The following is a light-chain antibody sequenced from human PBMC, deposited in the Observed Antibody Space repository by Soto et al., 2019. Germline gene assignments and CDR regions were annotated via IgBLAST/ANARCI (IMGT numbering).Light chain of an antibody. CDR3: SCTSYAGDFNWV. J-gene: IGLJ3*02. V-gene: IGLV2-8*01. CDR2: EVS. CDR1: SSDVGACNS. Sequence: QAVLTQPPSASGSPGQSVTISCTGSSSDVGACNSVSWYQQHPGKAPKLMIYEVSKRPSGVPDRFSGSKSGNTASLTVSGLQAEDEADYYCSCTSYAGDFNWVFGGGTKLTVL.